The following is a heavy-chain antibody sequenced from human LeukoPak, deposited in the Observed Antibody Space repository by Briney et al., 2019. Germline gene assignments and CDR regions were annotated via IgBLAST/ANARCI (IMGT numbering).Heavy chain of an antibody. J-gene: IGHJ4*02. D-gene: IGHD1-26*01. CDR1: GFTFSSYS. CDR3: ASLGGSYFGVDY. V-gene: IGHV3-21*01. Sequence: GGSLILSCAASGFTFSSYSMNWVRQAPGKGLEWVSSISSSSSYIYYAGSVKGRFTISRDNAKNSLYLQMNSLRAEDTAVYYCASLGGSYFGVDYWGQGTLVTVSS. CDR2: ISSSSSYI.